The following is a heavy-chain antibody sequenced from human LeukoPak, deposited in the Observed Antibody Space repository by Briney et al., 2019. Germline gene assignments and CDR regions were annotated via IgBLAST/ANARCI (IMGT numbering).Heavy chain of an antibody. CDR1: GYTFTSYG. J-gene: IGHJ5*02. D-gene: IGHD2-15*01. CDR3: ARDPDLDCSGGSCYYNWFDP. Sequence: ASVKVSCKASGYTFTSYGISWVRQAPGQGLEWMGWISAYNGNTSYAQKLQGRVTMTTDTSTSTAYMELRSLRSDDTAVYYCARDPDLDCSGGSCYYNWFDPWGQGTLVTASS. CDR2: ISAYNGNT. V-gene: IGHV1-18*01.